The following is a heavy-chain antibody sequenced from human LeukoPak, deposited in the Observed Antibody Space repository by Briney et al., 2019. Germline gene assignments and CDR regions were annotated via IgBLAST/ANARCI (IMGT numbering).Heavy chain of an antibody. CDR3: ARYSYGILDY. CDR2: IYYSGST. Sequence: SETLSLTCTVSGGSISSGGYYWSWIRQHPGKGLEWIGYIYYSGSTYYNPSLKSRVIISVDTSKNQFSLKLSSVTAADTAVYYCARYSYGILDYWGQGTLVTVSS. J-gene: IGHJ4*02. D-gene: IGHD5-18*01. CDR1: GGSISSGGYY. V-gene: IGHV4-31*03.